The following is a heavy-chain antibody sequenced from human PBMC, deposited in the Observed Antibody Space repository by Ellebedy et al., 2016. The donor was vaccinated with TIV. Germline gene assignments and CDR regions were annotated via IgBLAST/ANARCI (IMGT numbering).Heavy chain of an antibody. D-gene: IGHD3-10*01. CDR1: VPSISGYH. J-gene: IGHJ4*02. V-gene: IGHV4-34*01. CDR2: VHHRGGT. CDR3: AKGSMVRGLAG. Sequence: SETLSLXYEIDVPSISGYHWAWVRQPPGKGLEWIGDVHHRGGTRYISSLKGRVTISLDTSRKEFSLNITSVTAADTALYFCAKGSMVRGLAGWGQGTLVTVSS.